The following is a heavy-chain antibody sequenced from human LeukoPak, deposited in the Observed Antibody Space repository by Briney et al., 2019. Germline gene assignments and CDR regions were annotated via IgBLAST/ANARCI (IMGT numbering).Heavy chain of an antibody. CDR2: INPNSGGT. D-gene: IGHD4-23*01. CDR1: GYTFTGYY. CDR3: ARASGSSYGGEWAFDY. J-gene: IGHJ4*02. Sequence: GASVKVSCKASGYTFTGYYMHWVRQAPGQGLEWMGWINPNSGGTNYAQKFQGRVTMTRDTSISTAYMELSRLRSDDTAVYYRARASGSSYGGEWAFDYWGQGTLVTVSS. V-gene: IGHV1-2*02.